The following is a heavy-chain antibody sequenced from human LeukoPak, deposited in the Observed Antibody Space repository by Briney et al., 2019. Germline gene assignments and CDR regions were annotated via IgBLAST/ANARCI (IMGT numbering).Heavy chain of an antibody. J-gene: IGHJ4*02. CDR2: LYTSGST. CDR1: GGSFSGYY. D-gene: IGHD5-12*01. CDR3: ARGTTGYEPFDY. Sequence: SETLSLTCAVYGGSFSGYYWSWIRQPPGKGLEWIGRLYTSGSTNYNPSLKSRVTISVDTSKNHFSLKLGSVTAADTAVYYCARGTTGYEPFDYWGQGTLVTVSS. V-gene: IGHV4-4*08.